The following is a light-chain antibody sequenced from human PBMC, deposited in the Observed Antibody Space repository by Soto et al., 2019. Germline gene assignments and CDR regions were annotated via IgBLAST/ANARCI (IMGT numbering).Light chain of an antibody. CDR1: QSVRSSY. J-gene: IGKJ4*01. CDR2: GAS. Sequence: EIVLTQSPGTLSSSPGERATLSCRASQSVRSSYLAWYQQKPCQAPRLLIYGASSRATGIPDRFSGSGSGTDFTLTISRLEPEDFAVYYCQQYGSSPPLTFGGGTKVDIK. CDR3: QQYGSSPPLT. V-gene: IGKV3-20*01.